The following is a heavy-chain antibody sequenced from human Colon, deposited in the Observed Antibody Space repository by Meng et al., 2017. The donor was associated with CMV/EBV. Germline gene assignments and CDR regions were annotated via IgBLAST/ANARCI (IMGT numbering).Heavy chain of an antibody. D-gene: IGHD5/OR15-5a*01. V-gene: IGHV4-30-4*01. CDR2: TFSSGST. J-gene: IGHJ2*01. Sequence: VSGGSITSDDYQWSWIRQAPGKGLQWVGNTFSSGSTYYHPSFESRLSISLDTSRNQFFLNLTSVTAADTAVYYCARASTFHYWYFDLWGRGTLVTVSS. CDR3: ARASTFHYWYFDL. CDR1: GGSITSDDYQ.